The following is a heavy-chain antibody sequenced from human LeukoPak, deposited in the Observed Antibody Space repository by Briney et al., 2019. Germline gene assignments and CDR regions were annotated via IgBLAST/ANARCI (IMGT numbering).Heavy chain of an antibody. CDR1: VFTFSRFS. V-gene: IGHV3-21*06. D-gene: IGHD3-10*01. CDR2: IYVTGNFI. J-gene: IGHJ4*02. Sequence: GGSLRLSCSTSVFTFSRFSMRWVRQAPGKGLEWVASIYVTGNFISYAGSVKGRFTISRDNANNSFYLQMSSLRADDTAVYYCAREFNTIGNFDYWGQGTLVTVSS. CDR3: AREFNTIGNFDY.